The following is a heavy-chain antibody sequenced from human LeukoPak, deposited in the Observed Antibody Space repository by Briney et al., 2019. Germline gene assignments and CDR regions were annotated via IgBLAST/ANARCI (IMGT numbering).Heavy chain of an antibody. J-gene: IGHJ4*02. CDR3: ARQASPGIDS. CDR2: IYYSGGT. CDR1: GGSISSGGYH. V-gene: IGHV4-39*01. D-gene: IGHD6-13*01. Sequence: SETLSLTCTASGGSISSGGYHWGWIRQPPGKGLEWIGIIYYSGGTYYNPSLKSRVTISLDASKNRFSLKLTSVTAADTAVYYCARQASPGIDSWGQGTLVTVSS.